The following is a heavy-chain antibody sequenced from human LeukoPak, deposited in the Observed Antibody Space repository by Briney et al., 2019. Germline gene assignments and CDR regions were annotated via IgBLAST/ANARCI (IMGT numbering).Heavy chain of an antibody. J-gene: IGHJ4*02. V-gene: IGHV3-21*01. D-gene: IGHD6-19*01. CDR2: ISSSSSYI. CDR1: GFTFSSYS. CDR3: ARWWQWLVLTTGGLDY. Sequence: GGSLRLSCAASGFTFSSYSMNCVRQAPGKGLEWVSSISSSSSYIYYADSEKGRFTISRDNAKNSLYLQMNSLRAEDTAVYYCARWWQWLVLTTGGLDYWGQGTLVTVSS.